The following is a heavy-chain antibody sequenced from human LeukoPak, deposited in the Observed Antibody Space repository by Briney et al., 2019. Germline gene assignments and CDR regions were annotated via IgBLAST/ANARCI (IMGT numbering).Heavy chain of an antibody. CDR1: GLTVSSNY. D-gene: IGHD2-15*01. J-gene: IGHJ4*02. CDR3: AKDRRSGGSCYDY. CDR2: IYSGGST. Sequence: GGSLRLSCAASGLTVSSNYMSWVRQAPGKGLEWVSVIYSGGSTYYADSVKGRFTISRDNSKNTLYLQMNSLRAEDTAVYYCAKDRRSGGSCYDYWGQGTLVTVSS. V-gene: IGHV3-53*01.